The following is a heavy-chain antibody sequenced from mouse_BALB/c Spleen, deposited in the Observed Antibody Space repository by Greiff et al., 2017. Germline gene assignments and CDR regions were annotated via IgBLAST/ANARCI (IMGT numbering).Heavy chain of an antibody. CDR2: IDPANGNT. J-gene: IGHJ2*01. CDR3: ARGLIGGEADRDY. V-gene: IGHV14-3*02. D-gene: IGHD3-2*01. Sequence: VQLKESGAELVKPGASVKLSCTASGFNIKDTYMHWVKQRPEQGLEWIGRIDPANGNTKYDPKFQGKATITADTSSNTAYLQLSSLTSEDTAVYYCARGLIGGEADRDYWGQGTTLTVSS. CDR1: GFNIKDTY.